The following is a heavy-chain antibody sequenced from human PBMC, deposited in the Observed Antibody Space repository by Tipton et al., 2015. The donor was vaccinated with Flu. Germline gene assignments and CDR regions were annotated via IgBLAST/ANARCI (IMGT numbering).Heavy chain of an antibody. D-gene: IGHD3/OR15-3a*01. Sequence: SLRLSCAASGFTFSSYEMNWVRQAPGKGLEWVSYISSSGSTIYYADSVKGRFTISRDNAKNSLYLQMNSLRAEDTAVYYCARDPLVAIFGLRNYYYGMDVWGQGTTVIVSS. CDR2: ISSSGSTI. CDR1: GFTFSSYE. V-gene: IGHV3-48*03. J-gene: IGHJ6*02. CDR3: ARDPLVAIFGLRNYYYGMDV.